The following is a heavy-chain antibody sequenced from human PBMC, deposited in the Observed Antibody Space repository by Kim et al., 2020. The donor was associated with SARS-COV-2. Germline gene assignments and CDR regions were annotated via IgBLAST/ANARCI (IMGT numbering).Heavy chain of an antibody. V-gene: IGHV1-69*13. CDR1: GGTFSSHA. CDR3: ARDQNYGSGKGGMDV. D-gene: IGHD3-10*01. Sequence: SVKVSCKASGGTFSSHAINWVRQAPGQGPEWMGGIIPISGTANYAQKFQGRVTITADESTSTAYMKLSSLRFEDTAVYFCARDQNYGSGKGGMDVWGQGTMVTVSS. CDR2: IIPISGTA. J-gene: IGHJ6*02.